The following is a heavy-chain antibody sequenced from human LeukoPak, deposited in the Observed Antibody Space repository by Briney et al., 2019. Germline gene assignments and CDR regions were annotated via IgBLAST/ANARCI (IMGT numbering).Heavy chain of an antibody. Sequence: SETLSLTCTVSGASISNYYWSWIRQPAGKGREWIGRINTSGSTDYNLSLKSRVTMSVDTSRNQFSLKLSSLTAADTAVYYCARSRGTTLVTRFDYWGQGTLVTVSS. CDR1: GASISNYY. CDR2: INTSGST. CDR3: ARSRGTTLVTRFDY. D-gene: IGHD5-18*01. V-gene: IGHV4-4*07. J-gene: IGHJ4*02.